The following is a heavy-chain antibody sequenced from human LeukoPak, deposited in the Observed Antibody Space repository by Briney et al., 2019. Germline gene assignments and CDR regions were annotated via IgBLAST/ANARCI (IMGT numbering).Heavy chain of an antibody. CDR1: GGSFSGYY. D-gene: IGHD2-2*01. Sequence: SETLSLTCAVYGGSFSGYYWSWIRQPPGKGLEWIGEINHSGSTNYNPSLKSRVTISVDTSKNQFSLKLSSVTAADTAVYYCARDRGRYCSSTSCYRYLDYWGQGTLVTVSS. V-gene: IGHV4-34*01. CDR2: INHSGST. CDR3: ARDRGRYCSSTSCYRYLDY. J-gene: IGHJ4*02.